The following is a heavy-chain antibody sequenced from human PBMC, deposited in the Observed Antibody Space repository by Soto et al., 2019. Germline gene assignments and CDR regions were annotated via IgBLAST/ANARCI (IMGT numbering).Heavy chain of an antibody. D-gene: IGHD6-19*01. CDR1: GFTFSSYE. CDR2: ISSSGSTI. Sequence: GGSLRLSCAASGFTFSSYEMNWVRQAPWKGLEWVSYISSSGSTIYYADSVKGRFTISRDNAKNSLYLQMNSMRAEDTAVYYCARARIISIAVAGPPFSDYWGQGTLVTVSS. V-gene: IGHV3-48*03. CDR3: ARARIISIAVAGPPFSDY. J-gene: IGHJ4*02.